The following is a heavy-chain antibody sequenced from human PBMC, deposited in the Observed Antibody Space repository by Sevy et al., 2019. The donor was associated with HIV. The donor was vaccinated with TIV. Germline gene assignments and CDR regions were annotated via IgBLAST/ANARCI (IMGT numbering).Heavy chain of an antibody. CDR1: GGIFRSNA. J-gene: IGHJ4*02. CDR2: IIAVFGTT. D-gene: IGHD3-10*01. V-gene: IGHV1-69*13. Sequence: ASVKVSCKTSGGIFRSNAISWVQQAPGQGLEWMGGIIAVFGTTNYAQKFQGRVTVTADESRGTAYMELSSLRSEDTAVYYCARDKYYYISGSFDYWGQGTPVTVSS. CDR3: ARDKYYYISGSFDY.